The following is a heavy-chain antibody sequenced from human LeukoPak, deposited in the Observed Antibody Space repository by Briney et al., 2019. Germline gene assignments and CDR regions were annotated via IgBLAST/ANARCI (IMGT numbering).Heavy chain of an antibody. CDR2: ISSSSSYI. J-gene: IGHJ4*02. CDR3: ATGYSSSWSFDY. V-gene: IGHV3-21*01. Sequence: PGGSLRLSCAASGFTFSSHSMNWVRQAPGKGLEWVSSISSSSSYIYYADSVKGRFTISRDNAKNSLYLQMNSLRAEDTAVYYCATGYSSSWSFDYWGQGTLVTVSS. CDR1: GFTFSSHS. D-gene: IGHD6-13*01.